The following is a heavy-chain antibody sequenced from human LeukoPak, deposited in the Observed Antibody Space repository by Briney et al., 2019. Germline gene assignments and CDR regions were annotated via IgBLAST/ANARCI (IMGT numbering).Heavy chain of an antibody. CDR1: GFTFNSHQ. CDR3: ARGDCSDGICFWKAAFDI. J-gene: IGHJ3*02. CDR2: ISNSGDNV. Sequence: GVSLRLSCVGSGFTFNSHQMMWLPRAPGKGREGISYISNSGDNVVYAHPVKGRFTISRDNPKNSVYLQLHSQRAEDTSFYYCARGDCSDGICFWKAAFDIWGQGTKVTV. V-gene: IGHV3-48*03. D-gene: IGHD2-15*01.